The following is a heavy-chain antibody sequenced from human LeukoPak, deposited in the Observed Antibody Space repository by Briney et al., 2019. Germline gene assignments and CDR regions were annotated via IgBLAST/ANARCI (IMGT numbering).Heavy chain of an antibody. D-gene: IGHD3-22*01. CDR1: GITLSNYG. CDR2: ISDTGGRT. Sequence: GGSLRLSCAVSGITLSNYGMTWVRQAPGKGLEWVAGISDTGGRTNYADSVKGRFTISRDNSKNTLYLQMNSLRAEDTAVYFCAKRGVVIRVILVGFHKEAYYFDSWGQGALVTVSS. J-gene: IGHJ4*02. V-gene: IGHV3-23*01. CDR3: AKRGVVIRVILVGFHKEAYYFDS.